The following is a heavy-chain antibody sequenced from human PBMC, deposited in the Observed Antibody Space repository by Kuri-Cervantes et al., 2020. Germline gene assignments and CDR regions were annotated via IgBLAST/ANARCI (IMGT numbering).Heavy chain of an antibody. D-gene: IGHD1-14*01. CDR3: ARQLVLNQGGYFDY. CDR1: GGIPGYY. V-gene: IGHV4-39*01. CDR2: IYYSGST. Sequence: SETLSLTCDVSGGIPGYYWGWIRQPPGKGLEWIGSIYYSGSTYYNPSLKSRVTISVDTSKNQFSLKLSSVTAADTAVYYCARQLVLNQGGYFDYWGQGTLVTVSS. J-gene: IGHJ4*02.